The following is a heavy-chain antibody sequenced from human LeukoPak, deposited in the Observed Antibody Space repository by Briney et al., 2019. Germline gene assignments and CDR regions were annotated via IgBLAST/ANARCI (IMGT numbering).Heavy chain of an antibody. CDR2: IIPILGIA. J-gene: IGHJ4*02. Sequence: ASVKVSCKASGGTFCSYAISWVRQAPRQGLEWMGRIIPILGIANYAQKFQGRVTITADKSTSTAYMELSSLRSEDTAVYYCARPASAGYSSSWYDYWGQGTLVTVSS. V-gene: IGHV1-69*04. CDR1: GGTFCSYA. D-gene: IGHD6-13*01. CDR3: ARPASAGYSSSWYDY.